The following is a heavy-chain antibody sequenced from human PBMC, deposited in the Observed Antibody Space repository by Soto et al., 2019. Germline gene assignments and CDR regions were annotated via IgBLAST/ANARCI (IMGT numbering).Heavy chain of an antibody. CDR3: ASGIQLWLRRINNGYSG. D-gene: IGHD5-18*01. CDR2: IIPMFGTA. CDR1: GGTFSTSA. J-gene: IGHJ4*02. V-gene: IGHV1-69*12. Sequence: QVQLVQSGAEVKKPESSVKVSCQAPGGTFSTSAISWVRQAPGQGLEWMGGIIPMFGTANYAQRFQDRVTITADESTNTVYMELSSLRSEDTAVYFCASGIQLWLRRINNGYSGWGQGTLVTVSS.